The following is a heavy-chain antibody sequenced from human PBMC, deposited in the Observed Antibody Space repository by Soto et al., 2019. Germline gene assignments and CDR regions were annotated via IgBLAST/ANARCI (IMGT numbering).Heavy chain of an antibody. CDR1: GFTFSDYY. CDR3: ARDYALRFLEWLSEDYGMDV. CDR2: ISSSSSYT. Sequence: PGGSLRLSCAASGFTFSDYYMSWIRQAPGKGLEWVSYISSSSSYTNYADSVKGRFTISRDNAKNSLYLQMNSLRAEDTAVYYCARDYALRFLEWLSEDYGMDVWGQGTTVTVSS. V-gene: IGHV3-11*06. D-gene: IGHD3-3*01. J-gene: IGHJ6*02.